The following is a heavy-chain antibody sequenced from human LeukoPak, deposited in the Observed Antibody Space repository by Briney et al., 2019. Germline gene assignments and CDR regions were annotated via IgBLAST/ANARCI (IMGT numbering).Heavy chain of an antibody. V-gene: IGHV3-23*01. CDR1: GITLSNYG. J-gene: IGHJ4*02. CDR2: ISDSGGRT. D-gene: IGHD3-22*01. Sequence: GGSLRLSCAVSGITLSNYGMSWVRQAPGKGLEWVAGISDSGGRTNYADSVKGRFTISRDNPKNTLYLQMNSLRAEDTAVYFCAKRGVVIRVILVGFHREAYYFDSWGQGALVTVFS. CDR3: AKRGVVIRVILVGFHREAYYFDS.